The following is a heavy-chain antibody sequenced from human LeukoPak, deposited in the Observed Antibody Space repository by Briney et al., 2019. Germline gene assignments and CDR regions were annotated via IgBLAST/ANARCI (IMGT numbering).Heavy chain of an antibody. CDR2: IYTSGST. CDR1: GGSISSGSYY. V-gene: IGHV4-61*02. CDR3: ARDRFDALFDP. Sequence: PSQTLSLTCTVSGGSISSGSYYWSWIRQPAGKGLEWIGRIYTSGSTNYNPSLKSRVTISVDTSKNQFSLKLSSVTAADTAVYYCARDRFDALFDPWGQGTLVTVSS. D-gene: IGHD3-3*01. J-gene: IGHJ5*02.